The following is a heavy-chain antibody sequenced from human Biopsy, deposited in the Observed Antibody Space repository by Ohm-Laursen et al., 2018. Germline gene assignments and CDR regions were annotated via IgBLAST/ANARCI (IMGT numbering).Heavy chain of an antibody. CDR3: AKARTLDTAIDFDY. V-gene: IGHV4-4*07. D-gene: IGHD5-18*01. Sequence: SDTLSLTCIVSGDSISNSYWTWIRQPAGKGPEWIGRFYSSGSSSYSPSLKSRVTMSIDASMNQFSLKLTSVTAADTAVYYCAKARTLDTAIDFDYWGQGTLVTVSS. CDR1: GDSISNSY. CDR2: FYSSGSS. J-gene: IGHJ4*02.